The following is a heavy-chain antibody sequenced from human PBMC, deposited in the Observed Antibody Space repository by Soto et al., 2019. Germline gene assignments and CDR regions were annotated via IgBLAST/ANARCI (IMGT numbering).Heavy chain of an antibody. Sequence: SETLSLTCTVSGGSISSYYWSWIRQPPGKGLEWIGYIYYSGSTNYNPSLKSRVTISVDTSKNQFSLKLSSVTAADTAVYYCARVSSSGWYEFQHWGQGTLVTVSS. CDR1: GGSISSYY. J-gene: IGHJ1*01. D-gene: IGHD6-19*01. CDR3: ARVSSSGWYEFQH. CDR2: IYYSGST. V-gene: IGHV4-59*01.